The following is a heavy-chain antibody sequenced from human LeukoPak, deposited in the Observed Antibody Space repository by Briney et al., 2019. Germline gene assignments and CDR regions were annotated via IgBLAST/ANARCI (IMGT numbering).Heavy chain of an antibody. CDR2: IYVTGT. V-gene: IGHV4-4*09. CDR3: ARDIGGGIEDMDV. CDR1: GGSIGTFY. J-gene: IGHJ6*03. Sequence: TPSETLSLPCTVSGGSIGTFYWSWIRQSPGKGLEWIGYIYVTGTRYNPFLQSRVTISVDRSRNQFFLKLSSVTAADTAVYYCARDIGGGIEDMDVWGKGTKVIVSS. D-gene: IGHD3-16*02.